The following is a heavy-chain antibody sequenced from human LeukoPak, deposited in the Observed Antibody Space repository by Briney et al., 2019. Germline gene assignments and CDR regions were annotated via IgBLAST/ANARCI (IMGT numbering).Heavy chain of an antibody. CDR3: ARGGVSLSATVTTYYYYGMDV. D-gene: IGHD4-11*01. V-gene: IGHV1-8*01. Sequence: GASVKVSCKASGYTFTNYDINWVRQATGQGLEWMGWMNPNSGNTGYAQKFQGRVTMTRNTSISTAYMELSSLRSEDTAVYYCARGGVSLSATVTTYYYYGMDVWGQGTTVTVSS. CDR1: GYTFTNYD. CDR2: MNPNSGNT. J-gene: IGHJ6*02.